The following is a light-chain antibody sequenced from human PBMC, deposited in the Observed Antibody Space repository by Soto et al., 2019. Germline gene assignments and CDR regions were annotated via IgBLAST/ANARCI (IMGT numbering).Light chain of an antibody. V-gene: IGLV1-44*01. J-gene: IGLJ2*01. Sequence: QSVLTQPPSASGTPGQRVTIYCSGSSSNIGSNTVNWYQQLPGTAPKLLIYSNNQRPSGVPDRFSGSKSGTSASLAISGLQSEDEADYYCAAWDDSLNGVVFGGGTKGTVL. CDR3: AAWDDSLNGVV. CDR1: SSNIGSNT. CDR2: SNN.